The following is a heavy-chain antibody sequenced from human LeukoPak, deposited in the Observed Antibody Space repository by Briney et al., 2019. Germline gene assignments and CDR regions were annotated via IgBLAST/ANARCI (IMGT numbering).Heavy chain of an antibody. J-gene: IGHJ4*02. V-gene: IGHV3-64*04. CDR1: GFTFSSYA. D-gene: IGHD5-24*01. CDR2: ISSNGGST. CDR3: ARDGYKYWDY. Sequence: TGGSLRLSCSASGFTFSSYAMHWVRQAPGKGLEYVSAISSNGGSTYYADSVKGRFTISRDNAKNSLYLQMNSLRYEDTAVYFCARDGYKYWDYWGQGTLVTVSS.